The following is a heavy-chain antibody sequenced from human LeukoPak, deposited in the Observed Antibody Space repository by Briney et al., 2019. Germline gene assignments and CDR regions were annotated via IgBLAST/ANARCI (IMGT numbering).Heavy chain of an antibody. Sequence: GGSLRLSCAVSGFTFSSYAMHWVRQAPGKGLEYVSAISSNGGSTYYANSVKGRFTISRDNSKNTLYLQMGSLRAEDMAVYYCARVSGGAGYSYWGQGTLVTVSS. CDR2: ISSNGGST. D-gene: IGHD2-21*01. CDR3: ARVSGGAGYSY. V-gene: IGHV3-64*01. J-gene: IGHJ4*02. CDR1: GFTFSSYA.